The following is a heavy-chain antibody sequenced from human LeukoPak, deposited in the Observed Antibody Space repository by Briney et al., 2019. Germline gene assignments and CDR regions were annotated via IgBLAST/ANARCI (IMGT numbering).Heavy chain of an antibody. J-gene: IGHJ5*02. D-gene: IGHD3-3*01. CDR3: AKGARRYYDFWSGLYNWFDP. CDR1: TFSVSTNY. Sequence: PGGSLRLSCAASTFSVSTNYMSWVRQAPGKGLEWVSAISGSGGSTYYADSVKGRFTISRDNSKNTLYLQMNSLRAEDTAVYYCAKGARRYYDFWSGLYNWFDPWGQGTLVTVSS. V-gene: IGHV3-23*01. CDR2: ISGSGGST.